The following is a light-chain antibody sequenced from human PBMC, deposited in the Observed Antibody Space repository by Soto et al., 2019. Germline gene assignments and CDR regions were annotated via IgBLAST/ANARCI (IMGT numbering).Light chain of an antibody. V-gene: IGKV1-39*01. CDR3: QQSYSTPRT. CDR1: QTISNY. CDR2: AAS. J-gene: IGKJ1*01. Sequence: DIQMPQSPSSLSASVGDRVTITCRASQTISNYLNWYQQKPGKAPKLLIYAASSLQSGVPSRFSGSGSGTDFTLSISSLQPEDFATYYCQQSYSTPRTFGQGTKVDI.